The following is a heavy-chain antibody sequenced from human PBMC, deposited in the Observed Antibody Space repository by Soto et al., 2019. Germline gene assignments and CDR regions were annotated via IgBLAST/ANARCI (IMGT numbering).Heavy chain of an antibody. V-gene: IGHV5-10-1*01. J-gene: IGHJ4*02. CDR3: ASHRFGEFPFDY. CDR1: GNSFTNYW. CDR2: IDPSDSYT. D-gene: IGHD3-10*01. Sequence: EVQLEQSGAEVKKPGESLKISCKASGNSFTNYWISWVRQMPGEGLEWMGMIDPSDSYTTYSPSFQGHVTISADKSISTAYLQWNNLKASDTAMYYCASHRFGEFPFDYWGQGTLVTVSS.